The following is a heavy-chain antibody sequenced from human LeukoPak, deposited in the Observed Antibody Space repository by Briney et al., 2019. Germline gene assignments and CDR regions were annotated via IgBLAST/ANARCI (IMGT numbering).Heavy chain of an antibody. CDR3: ARLVSRVDGGDYYYGMDV. CDR2: MNPNSGNT. J-gene: IGHJ6*02. CDR1: GYTFTSYD. V-gene: IGHV1-8*01. D-gene: IGHD4-23*01. Sequence: ASVKVSCKASGYTFTSYDINWVRQATGQGLEWMGWMNPNSGNTGYAQKFQGRVTMTRNTSISTAYMELSSLRSEDTAVYYCARLVSRVDGGDYYYGMDVWGQGTTVTVSS.